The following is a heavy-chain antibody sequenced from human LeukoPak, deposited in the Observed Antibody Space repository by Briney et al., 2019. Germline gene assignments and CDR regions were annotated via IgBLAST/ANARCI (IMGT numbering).Heavy chain of an antibody. CDR1: GFTFSSYA. CDR3: AKDIQWFGELLFDY. Sequence: GGSLRLSCAASGFTFSSYAMSWVRQAPGKGLEWVSAISGSGGSTYYADSVKGRSTISRDNSKNTLYLQMNSLRAEDTAVYYCAKDIQWFGELLFDYWGQGTLVTVSS. J-gene: IGHJ4*02. V-gene: IGHV3-23*01. CDR2: ISGSGGST. D-gene: IGHD3-10*01.